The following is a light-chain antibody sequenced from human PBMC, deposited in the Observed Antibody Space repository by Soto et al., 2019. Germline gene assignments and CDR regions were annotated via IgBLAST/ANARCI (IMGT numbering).Light chain of an antibody. V-gene: IGKV3-15*01. Sequence: EIVMTQSPATLSVSPGERVTLSCRASESLSTYLAWGEQKPCQAPRPLISGASTNATGIPARFSGSGSATDFTLTISSLQSEDFAVYYCQSYNDWPFTFGQGTKLEI. CDR1: ESLSTY. J-gene: IGKJ2*01. CDR3: QSYNDWPFT. CDR2: GAS.